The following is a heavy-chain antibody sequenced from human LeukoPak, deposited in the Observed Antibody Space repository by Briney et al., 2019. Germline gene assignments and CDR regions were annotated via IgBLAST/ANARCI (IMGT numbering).Heavy chain of an antibody. D-gene: IGHD5-18*01. CDR1: GFTFSNYW. CDR3: ASASYTAIYFV. V-gene: IGHV3-74*01. CDR2: INSDGINT. Sequence: GGSLRLSCAASGFTFSNYWMHWVRQAPGKGLVWVSRINSDGINTSYADSVKGRFTISRDNPKNTLYPQMNSLRAEDTAVYYCASASYTAIYFVWGQGTLVTVSS. J-gene: IGHJ4*02.